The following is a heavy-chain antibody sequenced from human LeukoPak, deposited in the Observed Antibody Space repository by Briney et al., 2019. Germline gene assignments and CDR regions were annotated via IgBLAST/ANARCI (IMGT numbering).Heavy chain of an antibody. CDR3: ATAPRWVVPAARPPFFDY. J-gene: IGHJ4*02. Sequence: ASVKVSCKVSGYTLTELSMHWVRQAPGEGLHWMGGFDPENGETIYAQKFQGRVTMTEDTSTDTAYMELSSLRSEDTAVYYCATAPRWVVPAARPPFFDYWGQGTLVTVSS. CDR2: FDPENGET. CDR1: GYTLTELS. V-gene: IGHV1-24*01. D-gene: IGHD2-2*02.